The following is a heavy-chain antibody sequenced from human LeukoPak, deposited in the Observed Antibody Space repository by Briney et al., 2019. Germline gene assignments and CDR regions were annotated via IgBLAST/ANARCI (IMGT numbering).Heavy chain of an antibody. CDR3: ARERDILTGGPFDY. CDR2: INHSGST. J-gene: IGHJ4*02. D-gene: IGHD3-9*01. V-gene: IGHV4-34*01. CDR1: GGSFSGYY. Sequence: KSSETLSLTCAVYGGSFSGYYWSWIRQPPGKGLEWIGEINHSGSTNYNPSLKSRVTISVDTSKNQFSLKLSSVTAADTAVYYCARERDILTGGPFDYWGQGTLVTVSS.